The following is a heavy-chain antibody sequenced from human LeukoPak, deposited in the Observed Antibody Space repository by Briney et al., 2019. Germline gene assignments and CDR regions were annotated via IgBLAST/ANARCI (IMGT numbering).Heavy chain of an antibody. CDR2: INPNSGGT. Sequence: ASVKVSCKASGYTFTGYYMHWVRQAPGQGLEWMGWINPNSGGTKYAQKFQGRVTMTRDTSISTAYMELSRLTSDDTAVYYCASGGERYSSGWYGDYWGQGTLATVSS. D-gene: IGHD6-19*01. CDR1: GYTFTGYY. J-gene: IGHJ4*02. V-gene: IGHV1-2*02. CDR3: ASGGERYSSGWYGDY.